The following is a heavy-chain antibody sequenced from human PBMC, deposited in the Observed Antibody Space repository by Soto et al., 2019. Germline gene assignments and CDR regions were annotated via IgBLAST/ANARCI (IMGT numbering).Heavy chain of an antibody. CDR2: IYHSGST. CDR1: GGSISSSNW. J-gene: IGHJ2*01. V-gene: IGHV4-4*02. CDR3: ARVLLWFGELSPGWYFDL. Sequence: QVQLQESGPGLVKPSGTLSLTCAVSGGSISSSNWWSWVRQPPGKGLEWIGEIYHSGSTNYNPSLKSRVPISVDKSKNQFSLKLSSVTAADTAVYYCARVLLWFGELSPGWYFDLWGRGTLVTVSS. D-gene: IGHD3-10*01.